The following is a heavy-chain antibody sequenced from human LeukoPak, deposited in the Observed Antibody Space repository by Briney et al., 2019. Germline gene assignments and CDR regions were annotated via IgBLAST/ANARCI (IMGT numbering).Heavy chain of an antibody. CDR3: ARAFGVVITYGMDV. CDR2: ISSSGSTI. J-gene: IGHJ6*02. Sequence: GGSLRLSCAASGFTFSDYYMSWIRQAPGKGLEWVSYISSSGSTIYYADSVKGRFTISRDNAKNSLYLQMNSLRAGDTAVYYCARAFGVVITYGMDVWGQGTTVTVSS. CDR1: GFTFSDYY. V-gene: IGHV3-11*01. D-gene: IGHD3-3*01.